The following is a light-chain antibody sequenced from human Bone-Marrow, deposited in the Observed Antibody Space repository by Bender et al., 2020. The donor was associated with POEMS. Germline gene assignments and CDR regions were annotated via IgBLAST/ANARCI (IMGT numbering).Light chain of an antibody. Sequence: SYVLTQPPSVSVAPGQTARITCGGRNIGSMSVHWYQQKAGQAPVLVLYDDTERPSGIPDRFSGVKYGNPATLTISRVEAGDEADYYCQVWDSSSDQVVFGGGTKLTVL. J-gene: IGLJ3*02. CDR1: NIGSMS. CDR3: QVWDSSSDQVV. CDR2: DDT. V-gene: IGLV3-21*02.